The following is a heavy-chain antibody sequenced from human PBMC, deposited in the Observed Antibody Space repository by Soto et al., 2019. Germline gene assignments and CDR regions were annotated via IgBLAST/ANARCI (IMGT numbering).Heavy chain of an antibody. Sequence: PGGSLRLSCAASGFTFSSYWMSWVRQAPGKGLEWVANIKQDGSEAFYVDSLKGRFTISRDNSKNSLYLQMDALRAEDTAVYYCSRDSYYYYNGNCNYWGQGTLVTVSS. CDR3: SRDSYYYYNGNCNY. J-gene: IGHJ4*02. V-gene: IGHV3-7*01. D-gene: IGHD3-22*01. CDR1: GFTFSSYW. CDR2: IKQDGSEA.